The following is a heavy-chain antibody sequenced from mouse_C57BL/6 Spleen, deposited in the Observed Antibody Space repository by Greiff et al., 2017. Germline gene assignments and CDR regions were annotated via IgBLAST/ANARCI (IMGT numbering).Heavy chain of an antibody. CDR1: GYTFTDYN. V-gene: IGHV1-18*01. D-gene: IGHD2-4*01. CDR2: INPNNGGT. J-gene: IGHJ3*01. CDR3: ARRGDYDFWFAY. Sequence: EVQLQQSGPELVKPGASVKIPCKASGYTFTDYNMDWVKQSHGKSLEWIGDINPNNGGTIYNQKFKGKATLTVDKSSSTAYMEIRSLTSEDTAVYYCARRGDYDFWFAYWGQGTLVTVSA.